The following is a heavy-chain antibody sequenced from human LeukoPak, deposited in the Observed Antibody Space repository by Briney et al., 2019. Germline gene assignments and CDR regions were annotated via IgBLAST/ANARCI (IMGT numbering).Heavy chain of an antibody. CDR1: GGSISSYY. D-gene: IGHD3-16*01. V-gene: IGHV4-4*07. Sequence: SETLSLTCTVSGGSISSYYWSWLRQPAGKGLECLGVIYTTGSTNYNPSLKSRVTVSSDTSKNQFSLKLTSVTAADTAGHYCGRRGHLFDVWGKRTTVPVFS. CDR3: GRRGHLFDV. CDR2: IYTTGST. J-gene: IGHJ6*01.